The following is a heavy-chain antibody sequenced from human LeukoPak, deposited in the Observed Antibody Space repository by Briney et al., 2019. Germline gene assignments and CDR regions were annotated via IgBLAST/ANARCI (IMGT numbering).Heavy chain of an antibody. J-gene: IGHJ4*02. CDR1: GFTFSSYG. CDR3: ARAAYNSTGYLTL. V-gene: IGHV3-33*01. CDR2: IWYDGSNK. D-gene: IGHD3-22*01. Sequence: GRSLRLSCAASGFTFSSYGMHWVRQAPGKGLEWVAVIWYDGSNKYYADSVKGRFTISRDNSKNTLYLQMNSLRAEDTAVYYCARAAYNSTGYLTLWGQGALVTISS.